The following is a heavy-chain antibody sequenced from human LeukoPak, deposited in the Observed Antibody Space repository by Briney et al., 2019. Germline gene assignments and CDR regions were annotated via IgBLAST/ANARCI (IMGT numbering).Heavy chain of an antibody. D-gene: IGHD6-13*01. J-gene: IGHJ4*02. CDR1: GGTFRSYT. V-gene: IGHV1-69*04. Sequence: ASVKVSCKASGGTFRSYTISWVRQAPGEGGEWMGRIIPILGIANYAQKFQGTVTITADKSTSTAYMELSSLRSEDTAVYYCARERQGIAAALYYWGQGTLVTVSS. CDR3: ARERQGIAAALYY. CDR2: IIPILGIA.